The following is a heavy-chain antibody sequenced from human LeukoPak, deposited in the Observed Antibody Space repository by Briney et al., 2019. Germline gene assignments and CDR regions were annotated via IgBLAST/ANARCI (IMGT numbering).Heavy chain of an antibody. Sequence: AGGSLRLSCSASGFTFGNYGISWVRHGPGKGLEWVSGIDWNGGNTVYADSVKGRFTVSRDNAKNSLYLQMNSLRAEASALYYCARAGDYYDTHYFDYWGQGTLVSVSS. D-gene: IGHD3-22*01. J-gene: IGHJ4*02. CDR1: GFTFGNYG. CDR3: ARAGDYYDTHYFDY. V-gene: IGHV3-20*04. CDR2: IDWNGGNT.